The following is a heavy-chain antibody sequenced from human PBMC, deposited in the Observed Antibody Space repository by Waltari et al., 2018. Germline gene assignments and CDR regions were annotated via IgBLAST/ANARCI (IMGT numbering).Heavy chain of an antibody. Sequence: QVQLQESGPGLVQPSGTLSLTCAVSGDYITGSNWWTLVRQPPGKGLEWIGEMSHEGYANYNPSLKSRVTMSVDTSQNQFSLRLTSVTAADTAIYYCARESRVTSGPGDLIDVWGKGTMVSVS. CDR2: MSHEGYA. CDR1: GDYITGSNW. D-gene: IGHD4-17*01. V-gene: IGHV4-4*02. J-gene: IGHJ6*03. CDR3: ARESRVTSGPGDLIDV.